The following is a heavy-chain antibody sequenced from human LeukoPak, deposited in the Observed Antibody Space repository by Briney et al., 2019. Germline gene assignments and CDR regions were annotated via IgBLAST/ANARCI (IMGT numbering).Heavy chain of an antibody. Sequence: ASVKVSSKASGGTFSSYAISWVRQAPGQGLEWMGGTIPIFGTANYAQKFQGRVTITTDESTSTAYMELSSLRSEDTAVYYCASILDSSGYLDYWGQGTLVTVSS. D-gene: IGHD3-22*01. V-gene: IGHV1-69*05. CDR3: ASILDSSGYLDY. CDR2: TIPIFGTA. J-gene: IGHJ4*02. CDR1: GGTFSSYA.